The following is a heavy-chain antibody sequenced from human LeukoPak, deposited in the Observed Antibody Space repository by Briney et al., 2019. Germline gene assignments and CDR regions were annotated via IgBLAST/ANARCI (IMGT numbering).Heavy chain of an antibody. V-gene: IGHV4-61*01. Sequence: SETLSLTCTVSGGSVSSGTYYWSWIRQPPGKGLEWIGYIYYSGTTNYNPSLKSRVTISVDTSKNQFSLKLSSVTAADTAVYYCARDLGYCTNGVCHTRFDYWGQGTLVAVSS. J-gene: IGHJ4*02. CDR3: ARDLGYCTNGVCHTRFDY. D-gene: IGHD2-8*01. CDR2: IYYSGTT. CDR1: GGSVSSGTYY.